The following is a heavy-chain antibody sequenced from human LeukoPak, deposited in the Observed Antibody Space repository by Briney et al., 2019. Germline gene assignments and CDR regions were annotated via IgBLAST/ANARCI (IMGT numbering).Heavy chain of an antibody. J-gene: IGHJ3*02. CDR3: ARDPFLAVVGAIYDAFDI. CDR2: IKQDGSEK. Sequence: GGSLRLSCAASGFTFSSYWMSWARQAPGKGLEWVANIKQDGSEKYYVDSVKGRFTISRDNAKNSLYLQMNSLRAEDTAVYYCARDPFLAVVGAIYDAFDIWGQGTMVTVSS. V-gene: IGHV3-7*01. CDR1: GFTFSSYW. D-gene: IGHD1-26*01.